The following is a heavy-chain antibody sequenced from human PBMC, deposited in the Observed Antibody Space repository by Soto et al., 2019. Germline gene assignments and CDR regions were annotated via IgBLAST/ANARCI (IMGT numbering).Heavy chain of an antibody. Sequence: QVQLVQSGAEVKKPGSSVKVSCKASGGTFSSYAISWVRQAPGQGLEWMGGIIPIFGTANYAQKFQGRVTITADDSTSTAYMELSGLRSEDTAVYYWARSSLRGYYYDSSGPPENFQHWGQGTLVTVSS. CDR2: IIPIFGTA. CDR3: ARSSLRGYYYDSSGPPENFQH. V-gene: IGHV1-69*01. J-gene: IGHJ1*01. D-gene: IGHD3-22*01. CDR1: GGTFSSYA.